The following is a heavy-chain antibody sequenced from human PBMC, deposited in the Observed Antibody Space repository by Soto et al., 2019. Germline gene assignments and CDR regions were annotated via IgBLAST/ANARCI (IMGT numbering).Heavy chain of an antibody. CDR3: SRDREGYSSGWYPDC. D-gene: IGHD6-19*01. V-gene: IGHV3-30*09. CDR2: ISYDGSKK. Sequence: GGSLRLSCVVSGFTFSSYAMHWVRQAPGKGLEWVAVISYDGSKKDYPDSVKGRCAISRDNSRNMLYLQMDSLRAEDPAVYYCSRDREGYSSGWYPDCWGQGTLVTVSS. CDR1: GFTFSSYA. J-gene: IGHJ4*02.